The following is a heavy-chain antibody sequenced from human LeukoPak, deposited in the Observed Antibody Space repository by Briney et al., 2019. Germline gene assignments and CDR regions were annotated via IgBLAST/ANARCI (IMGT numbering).Heavy chain of an antibody. CDR3: ARVQSRYYGSRAFDI. D-gene: IGHD3-22*01. CDR2: VYTSGST. J-gene: IGHJ3*02. CDR1: GGSISSGSYY. Sequence: KASQTLSLTCTVSGGSISSGSYYWSWIRQPAEKGLEWIGCVYTSGSTNYNPSLKSRVTISVDTSKNQFSLNLNSVTTADTAVYYCARVQSRYYGSRAFDIWGQGTMVTVSS. V-gene: IGHV4-61*02.